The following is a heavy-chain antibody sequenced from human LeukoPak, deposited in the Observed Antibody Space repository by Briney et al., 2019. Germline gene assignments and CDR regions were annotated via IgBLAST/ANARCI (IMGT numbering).Heavy chain of an antibody. V-gene: IGHV4-61*09. CDR3: ASEITMIGVWYFDL. CDR1: GGSISFGSYY. J-gene: IGHJ2*01. D-gene: IGHD3-10*02. Sequence: PSETLSLTCTVSGGSISFGSYYWSWIRQPAGKGLEWIGHIYTSGNTNYNPSLKSRVTISVDTSKTQLSLKLSSVTAADTAVYYCASEITMIGVWYFDLWGRGTLVTVSS. CDR2: IYTSGNT.